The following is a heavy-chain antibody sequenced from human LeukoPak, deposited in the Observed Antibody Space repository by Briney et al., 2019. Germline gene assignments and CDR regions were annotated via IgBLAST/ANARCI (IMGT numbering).Heavy chain of an antibody. CDR1: GGSISGSNW. CDR3: ARRGGVVPAASAITGHHYYYYYMDV. V-gene: IGHV4-4*02. CDR2: IYHSGST. Sequence: SETLSLTCAVSGGSISGSNWWSWVRQPPGKGLEWIGEIYHSGSTNYNPSLKSRVTISVDTSKNQFSLKLSSVTAADTAVYYCARRGGVVPAASAITGHHYYYYYMDVWGKGTTVTISS. D-gene: IGHD2-2*01. J-gene: IGHJ6*03.